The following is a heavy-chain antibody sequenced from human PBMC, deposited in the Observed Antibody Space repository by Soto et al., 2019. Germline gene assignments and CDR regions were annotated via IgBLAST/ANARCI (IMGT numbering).Heavy chain of an antibody. D-gene: IGHD5-12*01. V-gene: IGHV4-59*01. CDR2: IYYSGST. J-gene: IGHJ4*02. Sequence: SETLSLTCTVSGGSISSYYWSWIRQPPGKGLEWIGYIYYSGSTNYNPSLKSRVTISVDTSKNQFSLKLSSVTAADTAVYYCARGASGSGYDELLIDYWGQGTPVTVSS. CDR3: ARGASGSGYDELLIDY. CDR1: GGSISSYY.